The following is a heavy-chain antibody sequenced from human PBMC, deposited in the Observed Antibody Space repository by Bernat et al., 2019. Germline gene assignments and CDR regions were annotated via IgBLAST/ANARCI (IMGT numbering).Heavy chain of an antibody. CDR2: IKSKTDGGTT. CDR3: TTEGPFY. CDR1: GFIFSNFW. V-gene: IGHV3-15*02. Sequence: EVQLVESGGALVKPGGSLRLSCATSGFIFSNFWLSWVRQVPGKGLEWVGRIKSKTDGGTTDYAAPVKGRFTISSDDSKNTLYLQMNSLKTEDTAVYYCTTEGPFYWGQGTLVTVSS. J-gene: IGHJ4*02.